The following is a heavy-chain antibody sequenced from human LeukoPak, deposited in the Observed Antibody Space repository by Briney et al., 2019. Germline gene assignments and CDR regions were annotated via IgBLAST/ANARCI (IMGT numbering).Heavy chain of an antibody. V-gene: IGHV1-2*02. CDR1: GYTFTGYY. Sequence: VASVKVSCKASGYTFTGYYMHWVRQAAGQGLEWMGWINPNSGGTNFAQKFQGRVTMTRDTSISAAHMELSRLRSDDTAVYYCARENRGGTSISSHIYYFDYWGQGTLVTVSS. D-gene: IGHD1-14*01. CDR3: ARENRGGTSISSHIYYFDY. CDR2: INPNSGGT. J-gene: IGHJ4*02.